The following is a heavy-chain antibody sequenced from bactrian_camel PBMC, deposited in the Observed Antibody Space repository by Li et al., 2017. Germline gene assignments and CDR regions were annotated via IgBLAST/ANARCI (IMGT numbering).Heavy chain of an antibody. D-gene: IGHD7*01. V-gene: IGHV3S1*01. Sequence: HVQLVESGGGSVQAGGSLRLSCAASGYTYDTYCMGWFRQAPGKEREGVGVLSPARGITAYDDSVKGRFTISLDNAKNVLNLRMMDLKPEDTAMYYCARWPGGTRHFARVGPGTQVTVS. CDR2: LSPARGIT. CDR1: GYTYDTYC. J-gene: IGHJ4*01.